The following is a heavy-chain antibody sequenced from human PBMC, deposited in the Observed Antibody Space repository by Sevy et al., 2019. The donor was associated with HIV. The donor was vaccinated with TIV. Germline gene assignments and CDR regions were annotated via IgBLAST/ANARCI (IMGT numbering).Heavy chain of an antibody. CDR1: GFTFSSYS. CDR2: ISSSSSTI. J-gene: IGHJ4*02. Sequence: GGSLRLSCAASGFTFSSYSMNWVRQAPGKGLEWVSYISSSSSTIYYADSVKGRFTISRDNAKNSLYLQMNSLRAEDTAVYYCASPAWFGELGLIDYWGQGTLVTVSS. D-gene: IGHD3-10*01. CDR3: ASPAWFGELGLIDY. V-gene: IGHV3-48*01.